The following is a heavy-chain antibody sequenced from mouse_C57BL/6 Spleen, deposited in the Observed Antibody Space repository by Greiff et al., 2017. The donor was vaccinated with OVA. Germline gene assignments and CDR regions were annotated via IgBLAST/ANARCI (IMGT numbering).Heavy chain of an antibody. J-gene: IGHJ2*01. V-gene: IGHV1-76*01. D-gene: IGHD2-2*01. CDR2: IYPGSGNT. CDR3: ARWLPHYFDY. Sequence: QVQLQQSGAELVRPGASVKLSCKASGYTFTDYYINWVKQRPGQGLEWIARIYPGSGNTYYNEKFKGKATLTAEKSSSTAYMQLSSLTSEDSAVYFCARWLPHYFDYWGQGTTLTVSS. CDR1: GYTFTDYY.